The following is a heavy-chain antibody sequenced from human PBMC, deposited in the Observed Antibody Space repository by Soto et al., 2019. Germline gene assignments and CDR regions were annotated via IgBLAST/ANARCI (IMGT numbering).Heavy chain of an antibody. CDR2: INPFYGET. V-gene: IGHV1-46*01. Sequence: QVHLVHSGAEVKKPGASVKVSCQASGYTFSSYHMHWVRQAPGQGLEWMGVINPFYGETRYAQKFQGRVTMTRDTSTSTVYMELSSLRSEDTAVYYCARVRGISFGYNYFDHWGQGTLVTVSS. D-gene: IGHD5-18*01. J-gene: IGHJ5*02. CDR3: ARVRGISFGYNYFDH. CDR1: GYTFSSYH.